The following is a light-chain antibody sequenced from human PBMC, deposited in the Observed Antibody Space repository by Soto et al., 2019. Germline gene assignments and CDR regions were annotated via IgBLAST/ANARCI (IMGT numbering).Light chain of an antibody. J-gene: IGLJ3*02. V-gene: IGLV8-61*01. CDR2: STN. Sequence: QAVVTQEPSFSVSPGGTVTLTCGLSSGSVSTSSYPSWYQQNPGQAPRTLIYSTNTRSSGVPDRFSGSILGNKAALTITGAQADDDSNSSCVLYMGGGLRVFGGGTKLTVL. CDR3: VLYMGGGLRV. CDR1: SGSVSTSSY.